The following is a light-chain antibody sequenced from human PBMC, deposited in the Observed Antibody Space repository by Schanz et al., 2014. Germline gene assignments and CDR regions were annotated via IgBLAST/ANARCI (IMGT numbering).Light chain of an antibody. CDR3: AVWDDSLKGGV. J-gene: IGLJ3*02. Sequence: QSVVTQPPSASGPPGQWVSISCSGTFSNIGSNSVNWYQQRPGTAPKLLIYDNTERPSGVPARFSGSKSGTSASLAISGLQSDDEADYHCAVWDDSLKGGVFGGGTKLTVL. V-gene: IGLV1-44*01. CDR1: FSNIGSNS. CDR2: DNT.